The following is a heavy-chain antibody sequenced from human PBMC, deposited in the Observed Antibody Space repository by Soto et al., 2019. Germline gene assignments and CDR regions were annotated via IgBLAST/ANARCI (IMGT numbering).Heavy chain of an antibody. Sequence: ASVTLSFTASGYTFTSYGISLVRQAPGQGLEWMGWIIAYNGNTNYAQKLQGRVTMTTDTSTSTAYMELRSLRSGDTAVYYCARDWSVYDFWSGYLNPYYYYYGMDVWGQGTTVTVSS. V-gene: IGHV1-18*04. CDR2: IIAYNGNT. D-gene: IGHD3-3*01. CDR3: ARDWSVYDFWSGYLNPYYYYYGMDV. CDR1: GYTFTSYG. J-gene: IGHJ6*02.